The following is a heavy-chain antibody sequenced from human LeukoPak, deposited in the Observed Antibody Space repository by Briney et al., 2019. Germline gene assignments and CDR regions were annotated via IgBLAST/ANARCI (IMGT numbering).Heavy chain of an antibody. CDR1: GFTFDGYA. Sequence: PGGSLRLSCAASGFTFDGYAMHWVRQAPGKGLEWVSGISWNSGSIGYADSVKGRFTISRDNAKNSLYLQMNSLRAEDTALYYCAKAYYDSSGNFDYWGQGTLVTVSS. V-gene: IGHV3-9*01. CDR2: ISWNSGSI. D-gene: IGHD3-22*01. J-gene: IGHJ4*02. CDR3: AKAYYDSSGNFDY.